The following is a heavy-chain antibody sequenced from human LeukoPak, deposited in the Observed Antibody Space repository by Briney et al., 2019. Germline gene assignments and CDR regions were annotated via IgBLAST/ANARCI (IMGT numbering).Heavy chain of an antibody. J-gene: IGHJ6*04. D-gene: IGHD6-19*01. CDR3: ARDTAGTYYYYYGMDV. V-gene: IGHV4-61*01. Sequence: PSETLSLTCTVSGGSVSSGSYYWSWIRQPPGKGLEWIGYIYYSGSTNYNPSLKSRVTISVDTSKNQFSLKLSSVTAVDTAVYYCARDTAGTYYYYYGMDVWGKGTTVTVSS. CDR1: GGSVSSGSYY. CDR2: IYYSGST.